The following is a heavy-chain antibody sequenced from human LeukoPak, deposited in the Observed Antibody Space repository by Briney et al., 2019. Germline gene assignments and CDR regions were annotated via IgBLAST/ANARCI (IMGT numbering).Heavy chain of an antibody. V-gene: IGHV1-46*01. CDR1: GYTFTSYY. CDR3: ARDIYDFWSGYYIGGSFDY. J-gene: IGHJ4*02. Sequence: ASVKVSCKASGYTFTSYYMHWVRLAPGQGLEWMGIINPSGGSTSYAQKFQGRVTMTRDTSTSTVYMELSSLRSEDTAVYYCARDIYDFWSGYYIGGSFDYWGQGTLVTVSS. D-gene: IGHD3-3*01. CDR2: INPSGGST.